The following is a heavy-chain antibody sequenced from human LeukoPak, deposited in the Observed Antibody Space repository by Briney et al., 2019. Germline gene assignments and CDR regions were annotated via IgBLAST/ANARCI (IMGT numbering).Heavy chain of an antibody. V-gene: IGHV3-23*01. Sequence: SLRLSCAASGFTFNNYAMSWVRQAPGEGVEWVSGNSGSGNTYYADSVKGRFTISRDNSKNMLYLQMYRLRAEDTALYCCAKDDFITAGVFDSWGQGTLVTVSS. CDR1: GFTFNNYA. CDR2: NSGSGNT. CDR3: AKDDFITAGVFDS. J-gene: IGHJ5*01. D-gene: IGHD3-22*01.